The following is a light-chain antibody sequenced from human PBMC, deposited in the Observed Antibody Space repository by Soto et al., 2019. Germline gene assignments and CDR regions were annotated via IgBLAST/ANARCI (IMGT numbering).Light chain of an antibody. CDR3: AACDDTLSGDWV. J-gene: IGLJ3*02. CDR1: ISNVGSNY. V-gene: IGLV1-47*01. Sequence: QAVVSQPPSASGTPGQRVTISCSGSISNVGSNYVYWYQQLPGTAPKLLIYRDNQRPSGVPDRCSASKSGTSAYLAISRLRSEDEAVYYCAACDDTLSGDWVFGGGTKVTVL. CDR2: RDN.